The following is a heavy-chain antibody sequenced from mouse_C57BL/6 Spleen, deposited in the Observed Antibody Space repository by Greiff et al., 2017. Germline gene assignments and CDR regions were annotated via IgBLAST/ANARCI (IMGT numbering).Heavy chain of an antibody. D-gene: IGHD1-1*01. J-gene: IGHJ2*01. Sequence: EVQRVESGEGLVKPGGSLKLSCAASGFTFSSYAMSWVRQTPEQRLEWVAYISSGGDYIYYADTVKGRFTISRDNARNTLYLQMSSLKSEDTAMYYCTRDHYYGSSYFDYWGQGTTLTVSS. CDR2: ISSGGDYI. CDR1: GFTFSSYA. CDR3: TRDHYYGSSYFDY. V-gene: IGHV5-9-1*02.